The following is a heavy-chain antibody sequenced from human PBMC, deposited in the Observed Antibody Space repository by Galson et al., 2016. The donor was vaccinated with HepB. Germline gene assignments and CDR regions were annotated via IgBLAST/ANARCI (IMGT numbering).Heavy chain of an antibody. D-gene: IGHD1-26*01. Sequence: SVKVSCKASRDISSNFGFSWVRQAPGQGLEWIGWISTYNSETNYAQKFQGRVSMTTDTSTTTAYLEVTSLTSDDTAVYFCARDRRDSGGYYRHFEYWGQGTLVTVSS. J-gene: IGHJ4*02. CDR3: ARDRRDSGGYYRHFEY. V-gene: IGHV1-18*01. CDR1: RDISSNFG. CDR2: ISTYNSET.